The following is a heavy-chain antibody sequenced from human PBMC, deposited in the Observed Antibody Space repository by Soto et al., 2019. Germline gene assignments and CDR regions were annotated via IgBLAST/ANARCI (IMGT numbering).Heavy chain of an antibody. CDR3: VRGNSGYGNFDY. Sequence: GGSLRLSCAASGFTLSGSWWHWFRQVPGKGLVWVSRISSDGRTTNYADSVGGRFTISRDNAKNTLYVQMNSLRAEDTAVYYCVRGNSGYGNFDYWGQGTLVTVSS. D-gene: IGHD5-12*01. CDR1: GFTLSGSW. CDR2: ISSDGRTT. V-gene: IGHV3-74*01. J-gene: IGHJ4*02.